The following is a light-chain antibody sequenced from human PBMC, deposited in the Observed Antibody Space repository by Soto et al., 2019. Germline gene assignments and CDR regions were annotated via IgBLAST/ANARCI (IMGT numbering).Light chain of an antibody. Sequence: DIQMTQSPSTLSASVEDRVTITCLAIQSISSWLAWYQQKPRNAPKLLIYDASSLESGVPSRFSGSGSGTEFTLTISSLKPDDFATYYCQQYNTYWTFGHGTKVDIK. CDR3: QQYNTYWT. J-gene: IGKJ1*01. CDR1: QSISSW. V-gene: IGKV1-5*01. CDR2: DAS.